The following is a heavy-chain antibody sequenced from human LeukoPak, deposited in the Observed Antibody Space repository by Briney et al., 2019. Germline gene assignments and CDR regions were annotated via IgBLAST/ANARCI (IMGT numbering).Heavy chain of an antibody. CDR2: INPSGGST. CDR1: GYTFTSYY. CDR3: AREVAYCGGDCYPDNYYYYGMDV. Sequence: ASVKASCKASGYTFTSYYMHWVRQAPGQGLEWMGIINPSGGSTSYAQKFQGRVTMTRDTSTSTVYMELSSLRSEDTAVYYCAREVAYCGGDCYPDNYYYYGMDVWGQGTTVTVSS. D-gene: IGHD2-21*02. J-gene: IGHJ6*02. V-gene: IGHV1-46*01.